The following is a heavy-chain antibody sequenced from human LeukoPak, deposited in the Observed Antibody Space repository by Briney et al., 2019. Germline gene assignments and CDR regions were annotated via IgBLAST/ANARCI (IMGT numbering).Heavy chain of an antibody. V-gene: IGHV3-23*01. Sequence: GGSLRLSCAASGFTFSSYAMTWVRQAPGKGLEWVSAISGSGGKTYYADSVRGRFAISRDNSQNTLHLQMNILRVEDTAVYYCVKDWGVLPDYSADGFDIWGPGTVVTVSS. CDR2: ISGSGGKT. CDR1: GFTFSSYA. J-gene: IGHJ3*02. D-gene: IGHD4-11*01. CDR3: VKDWGVLPDYSADGFDI.